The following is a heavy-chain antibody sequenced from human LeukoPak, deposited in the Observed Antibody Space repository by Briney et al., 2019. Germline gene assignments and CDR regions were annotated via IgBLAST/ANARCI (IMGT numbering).Heavy chain of an antibody. Sequence: SVKVPCKASGGTFRSNAISWVRQAPGQGLEWMGGITPIFGTANYAQKFQGRVTITAVESMSTAYMELSSLRSEDTAVYYCARGWLAETTVVTPYNYWGQGTLVTVSS. CDR2: ITPIFGTA. J-gene: IGHJ4*02. V-gene: IGHV1-69*13. CDR1: GGTFRSNA. CDR3: ARGWLAETTVVTPYNY. D-gene: IGHD4-23*01.